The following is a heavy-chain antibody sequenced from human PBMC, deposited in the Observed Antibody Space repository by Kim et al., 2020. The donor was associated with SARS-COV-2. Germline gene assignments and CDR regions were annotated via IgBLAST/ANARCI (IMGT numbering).Heavy chain of an antibody. J-gene: IGHJ6*01. D-gene: IGHD2-2*01. CDR1: GFTFSSYA. CDR3: AKDPAYQRQNYYYYGMD. V-gene: IGHV3-23*01. CDR2: ISGSGGST. Sequence: GGSLRLSCAASGFTFSSYAMSWVRQAPGKGLEWVSAISGSGGSTYYADSVRGRFTTSRDNSKNTRYLQMNGLRAEDTAEDYCAKDPAYQRQNYYYYGMD.